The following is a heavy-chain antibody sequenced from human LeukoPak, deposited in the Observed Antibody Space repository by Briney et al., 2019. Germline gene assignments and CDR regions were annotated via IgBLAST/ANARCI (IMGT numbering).Heavy chain of an antibody. J-gene: IGHJ5*02. CDR3: AKEQRGYSGYAVGSCFDP. CDR2: VKKDGSEK. Sequence: GGSLRLSCAASGFTLSCYWMRWGRPAPGKGLEWVANVKKDGSEKYYLDSVRGRFTISRDNSKNTLYLQMNSLRAEDTAVYYCAKEQRGYSGYAVGSCFDPWGQGTLVTVSS. V-gene: IGHV3-7*03. CDR1: GFTLSCYW. D-gene: IGHD5-12*01.